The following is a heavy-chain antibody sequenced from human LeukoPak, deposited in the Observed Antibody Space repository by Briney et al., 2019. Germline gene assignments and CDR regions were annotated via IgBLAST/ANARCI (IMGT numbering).Heavy chain of an antibody. J-gene: IGHJ3*02. CDR2: INPNSGGT. V-gene: IGHV1-2*02. Sequence: GASVKVSCKASGYTFTGYYMHWVRQAPGQGLEWMGWINPNSGGTNYAQKFQGRVTMTRDTSISTAYMELSRLRSDDTAVYYCARVVLRFLEWLAEEDHDAFDIWGQGTMVTVSS. D-gene: IGHD3-3*01. CDR3: ARVVLRFLEWLAEEDHDAFDI. CDR1: GYTFTGYY.